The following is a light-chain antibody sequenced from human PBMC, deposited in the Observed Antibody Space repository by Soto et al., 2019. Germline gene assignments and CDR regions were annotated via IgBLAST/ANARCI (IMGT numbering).Light chain of an antibody. Sequence: QSALTQPASVCGSPGQTITISCTGTSSDVGAYNYVSWYQQHPGKAPKLMIYEVSNRPSGVSDRFSGSKSGNTASLTISGLQAADEADYYCSSKRTTASLVFGTGTKVTVL. V-gene: IGLV2-14*01. CDR3: SSKRTTASLV. CDR1: SSDVGAYNY. CDR2: EVS. J-gene: IGLJ1*01.